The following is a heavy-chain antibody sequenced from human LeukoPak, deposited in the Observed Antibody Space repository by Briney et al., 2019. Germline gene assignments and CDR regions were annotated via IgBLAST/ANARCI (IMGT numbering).Heavy chain of an antibody. CDR3: ARLTPDYGDYSPFDY. CDR2: INSDGSWT. V-gene: IGHV3-74*01. CDR1: GTYW. J-gene: IGHJ4*02. D-gene: IGHD4-17*01. Sequence: PGGSLRLSCAASGTYWMHWVRQAPGKGLVWVSHINSDGSWTGYADSVKGRFTISRDNSKNTLYLQMNSLRAEDTAVYYCARLTPDYGDYSPFDYWGQGTLVTVSS.